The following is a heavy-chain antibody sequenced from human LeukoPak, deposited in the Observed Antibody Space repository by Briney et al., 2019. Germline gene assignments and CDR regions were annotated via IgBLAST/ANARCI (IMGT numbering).Heavy chain of an antibody. J-gene: IGHJ4*02. Sequence: ASVKVSCKASGYTFTGYYMHWVRQAPGQGLEWMGWINPNSGGTNYAQKFQGRVTMTRDTSISTAYMELSRLRSDDTAVYYCASDLMVRGVIIPDYWGQGTLVTVSS. CDR2: INPNSGGT. D-gene: IGHD3-10*01. CDR1: GYTFTGYY. V-gene: IGHV1-2*02. CDR3: ASDLMVRGVIIPDY.